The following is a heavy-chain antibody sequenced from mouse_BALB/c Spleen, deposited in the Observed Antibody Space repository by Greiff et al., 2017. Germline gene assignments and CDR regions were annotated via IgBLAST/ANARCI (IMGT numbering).Heavy chain of an antibody. CDR3: TRLGAY. CDR2: INPSNGGT. V-gene: IGHV1S81*02. CDR1: GYTFTSYY. Sequence: QVHVKQSGAELVKPGASVKLSCKASGYTFTSYYMYWVKQRPGQGLEWIGEINPSNGGTNFNEKFKSKATLTVDKSSSTAYMQLSSLTSEDSAVYYCTRLGAYWGQGTLVTVSA. J-gene: IGHJ3*01.